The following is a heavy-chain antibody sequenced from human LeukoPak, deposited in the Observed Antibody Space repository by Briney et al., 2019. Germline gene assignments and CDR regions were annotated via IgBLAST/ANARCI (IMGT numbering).Heavy chain of an antibody. Sequence: SETLSLTCTVSGGSIGSSSYYWGWIRQPPGKGLEWIGSVYHSGSTYYNPSLKSRVTISVDTSKNQFSLKLSSVTAADTAVYYCARDLVEMDYWGQGTLVTVSS. V-gene: IGHV4-39*07. CDR3: ARDLVEMDY. CDR1: GGSIGSSSYY. D-gene: IGHD5-24*01. CDR2: VYHSGST. J-gene: IGHJ4*02.